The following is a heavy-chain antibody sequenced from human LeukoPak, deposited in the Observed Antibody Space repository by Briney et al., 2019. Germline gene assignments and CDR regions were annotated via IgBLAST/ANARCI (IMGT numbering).Heavy chain of an antibody. CDR3: ARAVGANHFDY. CDR1: GFTFSSYW. J-gene: IGHJ4*02. V-gene: IGHV3-7*04. D-gene: IGHD1-26*01. Sequence: GASLRLSCAASGFTFSSYWMTWVRQAPGKGLEWVANIKQDGAGKYYVDSVNGRFTISRDNAKNSLYLQMSTLRAEDTAVYYCARAVGANHFDYWGQGTQVTVS. CDR2: IKQDGAGK.